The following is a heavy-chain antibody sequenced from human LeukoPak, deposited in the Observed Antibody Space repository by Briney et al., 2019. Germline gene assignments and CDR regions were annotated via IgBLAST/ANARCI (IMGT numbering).Heavy chain of an antibody. J-gene: IGHJ6*03. CDR1: GGSFSGYH. CDR2: INNRGTT. CDR3: AREVQMITIFAHYYYMDV. Sequence: PSETLSLTCAVYGGSFSGYHWNWIRQPPGKGLEWIGEINNRGTTTYNPSLKSRVTMSVDTSKKQFSLNLSSVAAADTAVYYCAREVQMITIFAHYYYMDVWGKGTTVTVSS. D-gene: IGHD3-3*01. V-gene: IGHV4-34*01.